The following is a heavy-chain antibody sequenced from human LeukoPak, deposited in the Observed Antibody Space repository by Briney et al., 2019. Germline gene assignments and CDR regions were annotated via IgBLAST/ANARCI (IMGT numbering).Heavy chain of an antibody. J-gene: IGHJ6*02. D-gene: IGHD3-3*01. Sequence: SETLSLTCTVSGGSISSGDYYWSWIRQHPGKGLEWIGYVYYSGSTYYNPSLKSRSTISVDTPKNQFSLKLNSVTAADTAVYYCASFWSGYHVGDHYCYGMDVWGQGTTVTVSS. CDR3: ASFWSGYHVGDHYCYGMDV. CDR1: GGSISSGDYY. V-gene: IGHV4-31*03. CDR2: VYYSGST.